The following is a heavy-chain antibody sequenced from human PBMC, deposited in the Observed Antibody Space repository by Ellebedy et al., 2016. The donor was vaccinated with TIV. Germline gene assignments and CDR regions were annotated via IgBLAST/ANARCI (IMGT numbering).Heavy chain of an antibody. J-gene: IGHJ4*02. Sequence: GESLKISCAASGFTFSKAWMIWVRQAPGKGLEWVGRIKSKTDGGTTDYAAPVKGRFTISRDDSKNTLYLQMNSLKTEDTAVYYCTTVLYYDYLWGTYRYDYWGQGTLVTVSS. V-gene: IGHV3-15*01. CDR1: GFTFSKAW. CDR3: TTVLYYDYLWGTYRYDY. D-gene: IGHD3-16*02. CDR2: IKSKTDGGTT.